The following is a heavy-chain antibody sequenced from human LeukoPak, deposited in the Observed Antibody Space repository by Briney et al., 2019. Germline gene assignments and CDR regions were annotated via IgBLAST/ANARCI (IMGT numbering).Heavy chain of an antibody. J-gene: IGHJ6*02. Sequence: GGSLRLSCAASGFTFSSYGMHWVRQAPGKGLEWVAVIWYDGSNKYYADSVKGRFTISRDNSKNTLYLQMNSLRAEDTAVYYCARDITTVAPYYYYGMDVWGQGTTVTDSS. CDR2: IWYDGSNK. V-gene: IGHV3-33*01. CDR1: GFTFSSYG. D-gene: IGHD4-23*01. CDR3: ARDITTVAPYYYYGMDV.